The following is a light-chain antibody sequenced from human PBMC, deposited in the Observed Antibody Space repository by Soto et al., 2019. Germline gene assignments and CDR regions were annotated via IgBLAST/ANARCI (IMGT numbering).Light chain of an antibody. CDR1: QDISNY. J-gene: IGKJ2*01. CDR2: DAS. V-gene: IGKV1-33*01. CDR3: QQYASLPPYT. Sequence: DLQMTQSPSSLSASVGDRVTITCQASQDISNYLNWYQQKPGKAPKLLIYDASNLETGVPSRFSGSGSGTDFTFTISSLQPEDIATYYCQQYASLPPYTFGQGTKLEIK.